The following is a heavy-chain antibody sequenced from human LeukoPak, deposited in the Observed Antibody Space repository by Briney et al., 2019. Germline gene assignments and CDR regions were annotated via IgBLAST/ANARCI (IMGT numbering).Heavy chain of an antibody. CDR3: ARVGVSCSGDSRYAYFGRFDY. V-gene: IGHV4-39*07. J-gene: IGHJ4*02. CDR2: IYFSGST. Sequence: SETLSLTCTVSGGSISSSSHYCGWIRQPPGKGLQWIGSIYFSGSTDYSPSLKSRVSISIDTSKNQFSLKLISVTAADTAVYYCARVGVSCSGDSRYAYFGRFDYWGQGTLVTVSS. D-gene: IGHD2-15*01. CDR1: GGSISSSSHY.